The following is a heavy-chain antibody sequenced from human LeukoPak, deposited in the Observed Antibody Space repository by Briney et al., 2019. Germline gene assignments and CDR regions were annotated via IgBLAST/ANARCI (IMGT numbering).Heavy chain of an antibody. J-gene: IGHJ4*02. D-gene: IGHD1-26*01. CDR1: GYTFTGYY. Sequence: ASVKVSCKASGYTFTGYYMHWVRQAPGQGLEWMGRINPNSGGTNYAQKFQGRVTITRDTSISTAYMELSKLRSYDSAVSYCARVAVGATYRIHDYWAQGPVVTVFS. V-gene: IGHV1-2*06. CDR2: INPNSGGT. CDR3: ARVAVGATYRIHDY.